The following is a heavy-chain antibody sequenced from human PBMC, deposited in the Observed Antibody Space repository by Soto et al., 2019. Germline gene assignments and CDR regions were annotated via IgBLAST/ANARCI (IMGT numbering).Heavy chain of an antibody. CDR1: GFTFSTYS. Sequence: GGSLRLSRAASGFTFSTYSMNWVHQAPGKGLEWVSSISSSSSYIYYADSVKGRFTISRDNAKNSLYLQMNSLRAEDTAVYYCARGTQWLVNYYYYYYMDVWGKGTTVTVSS. V-gene: IGHV3-21*04. J-gene: IGHJ6*03. CDR2: ISSSSSYI. D-gene: IGHD6-19*01. CDR3: ARGTQWLVNYYYYYYMDV.